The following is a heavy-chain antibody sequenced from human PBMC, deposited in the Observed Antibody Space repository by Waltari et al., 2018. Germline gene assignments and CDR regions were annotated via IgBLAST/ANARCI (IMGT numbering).Heavy chain of an antibody. CDR1: GRSISSHY. V-gene: IGHV4-59*11. CDR3: ARYSRDGYNSYFDY. D-gene: IGHD5-12*01. J-gene: IGHJ4*02. CDR2: IYYSGST. Sequence: QVQLQESGPGLVKPSETLSLTCTVSGRSISSHYCRWIRHPPGKGLEWIGYIYYSGSTNYNPSLKSRVTISVDTSKNQFSLKLSSVTAADTAVYYCARYSRDGYNSYFDYWGQGTLVTVSS.